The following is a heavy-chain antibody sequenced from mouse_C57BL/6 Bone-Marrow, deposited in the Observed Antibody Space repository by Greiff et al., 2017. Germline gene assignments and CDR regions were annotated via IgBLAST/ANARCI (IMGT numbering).Heavy chain of an antibody. CDR2: IYPYDGFS. V-gene: IGHV1-31*01. J-gene: IGHJ2*01. CDR3: ARRMIFPVYFDY. Sequence: EVQLQQPGPELVKPGASVKISCKASGYSFTGYYMQWVKQSPGNILDWIGYIYPYDGFSSYNQKFKGKATLTVDKSSSTAYMELRSLTSEDSAVYYCARRMIFPVYFDYWGQGTTLTVSS. D-gene: IGHD2-3*01. CDR1: GYSFTGYY.